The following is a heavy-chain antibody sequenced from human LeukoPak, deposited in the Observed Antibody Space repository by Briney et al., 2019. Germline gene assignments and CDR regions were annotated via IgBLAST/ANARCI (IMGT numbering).Heavy chain of an antibody. J-gene: IGHJ4*02. CDR3: ARAGEEATTPASFFFDY. CDR2: IYHSGST. V-gene: IGHV4-30-2*01. CDR1: GGSISSGGYS. D-gene: IGHD5-12*01. Sequence: SETLSLTCAVSGGSISSGGYSWSWIRQPPGKGLEWIGYIYHSGSTYYNPSLKSRVTISVDRSKNQFSLKLSSVTAADTAVYYCARAGEEATTPASFFFDYWGQGTLVTVSS.